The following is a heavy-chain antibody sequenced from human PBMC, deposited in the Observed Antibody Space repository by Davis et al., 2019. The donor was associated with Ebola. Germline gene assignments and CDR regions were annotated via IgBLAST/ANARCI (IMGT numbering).Heavy chain of an antibody. CDR2: INSYNGDT. D-gene: IGHD1-1*01. CDR1: GYTFTTYT. V-gene: IGHV1-18*04. Sequence: ASVKVSCKTSGYTFTTYTLPWMRQAPGQGLEWMGWINSYNGDTSYSQKFQGRVTMTADTSTNTAYMELRGLTSGDTAFYFCAREQRGPDYWGQGTLVTVSS. CDR3: AREQRGPDY. J-gene: IGHJ4*02.